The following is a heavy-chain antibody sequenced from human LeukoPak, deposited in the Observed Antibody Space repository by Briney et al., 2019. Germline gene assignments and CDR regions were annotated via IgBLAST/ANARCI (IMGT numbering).Heavy chain of an antibody. J-gene: IGHJ6*04. CDR3: ARDPRPAYSSSWYYYYYGMDV. CDR2: ISYDGSNK. Sequence: GRSLRLSCAASGFTFSSYAMHWVRQAPGKGLEWVAVISYDGSNKYYADSVKGRFTISRDNSKNTLYLQMNSLGAEDTAVYYCARDPRPAYSSSWYYYYYGMDVWGKGTTVTVSS. V-gene: IGHV3-30*04. D-gene: IGHD6-13*01. CDR1: GFTFSSYA.